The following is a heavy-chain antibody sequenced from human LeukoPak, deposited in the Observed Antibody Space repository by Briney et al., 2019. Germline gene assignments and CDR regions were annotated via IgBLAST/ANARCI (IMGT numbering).Heavy chain of an antibody. Sequence: ASVKVSCKASGGTFSSYAISWVRQAPGQGLEWMGGIIPIFGTANYAQKFQGRVTMTRDTSTSTVYMELSSLRSEDTAVYYCARVDGSGSYYYYYGMDVWGQGITVTVSS. CDR2: IIPIFGTA. CDR3: ARVDGSGSYYYYYGMDV. CDR1: GGTFSSYA. D-gene: IGHD3-10*01. J-gene: IGHJ6*02. V-gene: IGHV1-69*05.